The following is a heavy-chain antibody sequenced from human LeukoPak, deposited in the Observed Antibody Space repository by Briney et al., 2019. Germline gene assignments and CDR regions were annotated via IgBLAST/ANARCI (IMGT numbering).Heavy chain of an antibody. D-gene: IGHD3-22*01. J-gene: IGHJ4*02. CDR3: AKDSRMMVVFITGKGTEFDY. V-gene: IGHV3-30*02. CDR1: GFTFSNYG. Sequence: GGSLRLSCAASGFTFSNYGMHWVRQAPGKGLEWVAFIRYDGSNKYYSDSVKGRFTVSRDNSKNTLCLQMNSLRAEDTAVYYCAKDSRMMVVFITGKGTEFDYWGQGALVTVSS. CDR2: IRYDGSNK.